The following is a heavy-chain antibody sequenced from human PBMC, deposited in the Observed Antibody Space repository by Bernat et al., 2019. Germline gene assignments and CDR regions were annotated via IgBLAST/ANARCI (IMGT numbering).Heavy chain of an antibody. J-gene: IGHJ4*02. CDR1: GGSISSSSYY. CDR3: AGRTYYDSSGWGRRGCYFDY. V-gene: IGHV4-39*01. Sequence: QLQLQESGPGLVKPSETLSLTCTVSGGSISSSSYYWGWIRQPPGKGLEWIGSIYYSGSTYYNPSLKSRVTISVDTSKNQFSLKLSSVTAADTAVYYCAGRTYYDSSGWGRRGCYFDYWGQGTLVTVSS. D-gene: IGHD3-22*01. CDR2: IYYSGST.